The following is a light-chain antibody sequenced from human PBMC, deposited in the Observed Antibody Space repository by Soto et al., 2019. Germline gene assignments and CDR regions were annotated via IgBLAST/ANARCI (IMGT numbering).Light chain of an antibody. J-gene: IGKJ2*01. CDR1: QSVLYSSNKKNY. V-gene: IGKV4-1*01. CDR2: WAS. CDR3: QQYYTTPPYT. Sequence: DIVMTQSPDSLAVSLGERATINCKSSQSVLYSSNKKNYLAWYQQKPGQPPKLLIYWASTRESGIPDRFSGSESGTDFPLTISSLQAEDVAVYYCQQYYTTPPYTFGQGTKLEIK.